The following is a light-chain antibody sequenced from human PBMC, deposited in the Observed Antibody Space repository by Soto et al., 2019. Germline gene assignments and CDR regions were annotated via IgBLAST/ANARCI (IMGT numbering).Light chain of an antibody. CDR3: QKYNSAPRWT. V-gene: IGKV1-27*01. CDR2: AAS. Sequence: DIQMTQSPSSLSASVGDRVIITCRASQGISNYLAWYQQKPGKVPKLLIYAASTLQSGVPSRFSGSGSGTDFTLTISSLQPEDVATYYCQKYNSAPRWTFGGGTKVDIK. J-gene: IGKJ4*01. CDR1: QGISNY.